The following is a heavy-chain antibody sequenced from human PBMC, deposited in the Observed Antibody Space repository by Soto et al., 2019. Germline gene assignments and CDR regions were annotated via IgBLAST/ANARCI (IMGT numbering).Heavy chain of an antibody. V-gene: IGHV3-15*01. J-gene: IGHJ6*03. CDR2: IKSKTDGGTT. CDR1: GFTFSNAW. D-gene: IGHD6-19*01. Sequence: GGSLRLSCAASGFTFSNAWMSWVRQAPGKGLEWVGRIKSKTDGGTTDYAAPVKGRFTISRDDSKNTLYLQMNSLKTEDTAVYYCTTRSSGWYLSPIARAYYYYYMDVWGKGTTVTVSS. CDR3: TTRSSGWYLSPIARAYYYYYMDV.